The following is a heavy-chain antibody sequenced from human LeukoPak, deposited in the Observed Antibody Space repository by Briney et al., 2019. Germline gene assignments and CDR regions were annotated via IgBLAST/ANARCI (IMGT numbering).Heavy chain of an antibody. CDR2: ISGSSRYI. Sequence: GGSLRLSCAASGFTFSSYSINWVRQAPGKGLEWVSSISGSSRYIYYADSLKGRFTISRDNAKNSLYLQMNSLRAEDTAVYYCARGRQNSGSYSDAFDIWGQGTVVTVSS. CDR1: GFTFSSYS. V-gene: IGHV3-21*01. CDR3: ARGRQNSGSYSDAFDI. D-gene: IGHD1-26*01. J-gene: IGHJ3*02.